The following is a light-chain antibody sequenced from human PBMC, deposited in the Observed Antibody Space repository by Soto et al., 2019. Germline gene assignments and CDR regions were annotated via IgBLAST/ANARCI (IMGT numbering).Light chain of an antibody. CDR2: DAY. J-gene: IGKJ1*01. CDR3: QQYNSYPWT. CDR1: QSVSNW. V-gene: IGKV1-5*01. Sequence: DIQMTQSPSTLSASVGDRVTITCRASQSVSNWLAWYQQKPGKAPKLLIYDAYSLESGVPSRVSGSGSGTEFTLTINSLQPDDFATYYCQQYNSYPWTFGQVTKVEIK.